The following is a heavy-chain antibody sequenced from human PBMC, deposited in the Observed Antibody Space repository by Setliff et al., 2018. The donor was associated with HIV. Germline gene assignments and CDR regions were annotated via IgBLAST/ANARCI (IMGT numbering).Heavy chain of an antibody. D-gene: IGHD2-21*02. J-gene: IGHJ4*02. Sequence: SETLSLTCTVSGGSISNYYWSWLRQPPGKGLEWIGYIHASGKANYNPSLKSRVTISLDTSKMQFSLRLTSVTAADTAVYYCATLDPSGGNFLAYWGQGTLVTVSS. V-gene: IGHV4-4*09. CDR3: ATLDPSGGNFLAY. CDR1: GGSISNYY. CDR2: IHASGKA.